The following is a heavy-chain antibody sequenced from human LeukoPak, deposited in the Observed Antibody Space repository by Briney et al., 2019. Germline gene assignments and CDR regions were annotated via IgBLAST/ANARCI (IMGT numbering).Heavy chain of an antibody. J-gene: IGHJ6*03. Sequence: GASVKVSCKASGYTFTRYHMHWVRQAPGQGLEWMGIINPSGDSTRYAQKFQGRVTMTRDTPTSTVYMELSSLRSEDTAVYYCARGSSSWGWDYYYYYMDVWGKGTTVTVSS. D-gene: IGHD6-13*01. CDR1: GYTFTRYH. V-gene: IGHV1-46*01. CDR2: INPSGDST. CDR3: ARGSSSWGWDYYYYYMDV.